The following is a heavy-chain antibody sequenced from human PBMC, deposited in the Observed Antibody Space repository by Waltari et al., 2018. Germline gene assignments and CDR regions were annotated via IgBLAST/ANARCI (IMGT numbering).Heavy chain of an antibody. CDR2: FFSCFHTP. D-gene: IGHD3-16*01. CDR3: ARDMYDSRSAVAYDYYFCLVL. Sequence: QVHLMQSGAEVKEPGSSVKVSCRASGGSFSSYAVSWVRQAPGQGLQWMGGFFSCFHTPLYVVKFLCRVTISADDSTGTVYLYVNSLKFEDTVVYFFARDMYDSRSAVAYDYYFCLVLWGLFTVVTVSS. CDR1: GGSFSSYA. J-gene: IGHJ6*02. V-gene: IGHV1-69*01.